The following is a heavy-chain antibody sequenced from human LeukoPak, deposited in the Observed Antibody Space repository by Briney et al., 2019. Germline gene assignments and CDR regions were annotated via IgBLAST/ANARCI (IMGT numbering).Heavy chain of an antibody. CDR2: ISSCSSYI. Sequence: PGGSLRLSCAASGFTFSSYSMNWVRQAPGKGLEWVSSISSCSSYIYYADSVKGRFTISRDNAKNSLYLQMSNLRAEDTAVYFCARGGGLDVWGQGATVTVSS. CDR3: ARGGGLDV. J-gene: IGHJ6*02. CDR1: GFTFSSYS. D-gene: IGHD3-16*01. V-gene: IGHV3-21*04.